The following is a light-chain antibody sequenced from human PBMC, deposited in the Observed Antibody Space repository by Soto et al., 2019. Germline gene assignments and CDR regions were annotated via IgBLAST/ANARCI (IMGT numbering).Light chain of an antibody. CDR3: SSYTSSSSVV. Sequence: QSALTQPASVSGSPGQSITISCTGTSSDVGAYNWVSWYQQHPGKAPKLMICDVRNRPSGVSNRFSGSKSGNTASLTISGLQAEDEADYYFSSYTSSSSVVFGGGTKLTVL. V-gene: IGLV2-14*03. CDR1: SSDVGAYNW. J-gene: IGLJ2*01. CDR2: DVR.